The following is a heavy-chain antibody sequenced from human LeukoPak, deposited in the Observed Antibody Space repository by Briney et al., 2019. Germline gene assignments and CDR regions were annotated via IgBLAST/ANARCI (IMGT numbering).Heavy chain of an antibody. J-gene: IGHJ5*02. Sequence: ASVKVSCKASGGTFSSYGISWVRQAPGQGLEWMGWISAYNGNTNYAQKLQGRVTMTTDTSTSTAYMELRSLRSDDTAVYYCAREHYDILTANWFDPWGQGTLVTVSS. V-gene: IGHV1-18*01. CDR2: ISAYNGNT. CDR1: GGTFSSYG. D-gene: IGHD3-9*01. CDR3: AREHYDILTANWFDP.